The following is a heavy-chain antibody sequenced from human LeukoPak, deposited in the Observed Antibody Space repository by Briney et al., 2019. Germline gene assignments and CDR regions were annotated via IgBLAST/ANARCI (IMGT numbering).Heavy chain of an antibody. V-gene: IGHV4-4*07. J-gene: IGHJ4*02. D-gene: IGHD1-26*01. CDR1: GGSISSYY. Sequence: SETLSLTCTVSGGSISSYYWSWIRQPAGKGLERIGRIYTSGSTNYNPSLKSRVTMSVDTSKNQFSLKLSSVTAADTAVYYCARLGELLPYFDYWGQGTLVTVSS. CDR2: IYTSGST. CDR3: ARLGELLPYFDY.